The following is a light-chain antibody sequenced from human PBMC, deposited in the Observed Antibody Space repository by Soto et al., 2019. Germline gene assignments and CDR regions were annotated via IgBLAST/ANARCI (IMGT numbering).Light chain of an antibody. CDR1: QSVSNN. Sequence: EIVMTQSPATLSVSPGERATLSCRASQSVSNNLAWYQQKPGQAPRLLIYGASTRSTAIPARFSGSGSGTEFTLTINSLQSVDFAVYYWQQYNNWPLTFGGGTKVEIK. CDR2: GAS. J-gene: IGKJ4*01. CDR3: QQYNNWPLT. V-gene: IGKV3-15*01.